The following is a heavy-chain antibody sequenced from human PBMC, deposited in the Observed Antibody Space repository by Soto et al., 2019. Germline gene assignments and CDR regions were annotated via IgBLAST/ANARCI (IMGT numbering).Heavy chain of an antibody. Sequence: QVQLVESGGGVVQPGRSLRLSCAASGFTFSSYAMHWVRQAPGKGLEWVAVISYDGSNKYYADSVKGRFTISRDNSKNTLYLQMNSLRAEDTAVYYWAREGGSYYYGMDVWGQGTTVTVSS. CDR2: ISYDGSNK. D-gene: IGHD1-26*01. V-gene: IGHV3-30-3*01. CDR3: AREGGSYYYGMDV. CDR1: GFTFSSYA. J-gene: IGHJ6*02.